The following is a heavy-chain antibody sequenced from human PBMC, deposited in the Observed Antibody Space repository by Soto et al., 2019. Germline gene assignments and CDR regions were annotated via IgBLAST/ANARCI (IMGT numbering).Heavy chain of an antibody. CDR2: INHSGST. Sequence: QVQLQQWGAGLLKPSETLSLTCAVYGGSFSGYYWSWIRQPPGKGLEWIGEINHSGSTNYNPSLKSRVTISVDTSKNQFSLKLSSVTAAETAVYYCARWGSGWYYFDYWGQGTLVTVSS. CDR1: GGSFSGYY. J-gene: IGHJ4*02. D-gene: IGHD6-19*01. V-gene: IGHV4-34*01. CDR3: ARWGSGWYYFDY.